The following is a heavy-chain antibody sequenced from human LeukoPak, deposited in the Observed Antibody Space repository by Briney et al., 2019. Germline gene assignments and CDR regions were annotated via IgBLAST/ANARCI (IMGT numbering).Heavy chain of an antibody. CDR2: IYSGGYT. Sequence: GGSLRLSCAASGFTVSHNYMSWVRQAPGKGLEWVSVIYSGGYTYYADSVKGRFTISRDNSKNTLYLQMNSLRAEDTALYYCARIGNPATGDYWGQGTLVTVSS. J-gene: IGHJ4*02. CDR1: GFTVSHNY. CDR3: ARIGNPATGDY. D-gene: IGHD7-27*01. V-gene: IGHV3-53*01.